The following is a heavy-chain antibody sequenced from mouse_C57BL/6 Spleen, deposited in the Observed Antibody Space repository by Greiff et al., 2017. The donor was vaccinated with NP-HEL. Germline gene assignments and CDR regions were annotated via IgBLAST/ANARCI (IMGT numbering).Heavy chain of an antibody. Sequence: EVKLVESGGGLVQPGGSLKLSCAASGFTFSDYYMYWVRQTPEKRLEWVAYISNGGGSTYYPDTVKGRFTISRDNAKNTLYLQMSRLKSEDTAMYYCARASTVVAKGYAMDYWGQGTSVTVSS. CDR3: ARASTVVAKGYAMDY. CDR1: GFTFSDYY. V-gene: IGHV5-12*01. D-gene: IGHD1-1*01. CDR2: ISNGGGST. J-gene: IGHJ4*01.